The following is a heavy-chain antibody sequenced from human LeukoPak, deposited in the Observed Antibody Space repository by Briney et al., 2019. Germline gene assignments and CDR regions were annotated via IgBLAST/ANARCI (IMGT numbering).Heavy chain of an antibody. V-gene: IGHV3-33*01. J-gene: IGHJ4*02. CDR2: IWYDGSNK. CDR1: GFTFSSYG. Sequence: PGGSLRLSCAASGFTFSSYGMHWVRQAPGKGLEWVAVIWYDGSNKYYADSVKGRFTISRDNSKNTLYLQMNSLRAEDTAVYYCARELTDTAMVFDYWGQGTLVTVSS. CDR3: ARELTDTAMVFDY. D-gene: IGHD5-18*01.